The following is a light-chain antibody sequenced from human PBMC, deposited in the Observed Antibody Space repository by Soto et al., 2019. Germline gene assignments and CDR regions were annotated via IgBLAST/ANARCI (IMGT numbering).Light chain of an antibody. J-gene: IGLJ1*01. V-gene: IGLV2-23*02. CDR1: SGDVGSYNL. Sequence: QSALTQPASVSGSPGQSITSPCTGTSGDVGSYNLVSWYQQHPGKAPKLLIYEVTERPSGVSNRFSGSKSGSTASLTISGLQPDDEADYYCCSYAGNSEVFGTGTKLTVL. CDR2: EVT. CDR3: CSYAGNSEV.